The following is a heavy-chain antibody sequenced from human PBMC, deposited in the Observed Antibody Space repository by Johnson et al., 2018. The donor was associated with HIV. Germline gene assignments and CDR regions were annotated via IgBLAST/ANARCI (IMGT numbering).Heavy chain of an antibody. D-gene: IGHD2-21*02. J-gene: IGHJ3*02. V-gene: IGHV3-30*03. CDR2: TSYDGSNK. Sequence: QVQLVESGGGVVQPGRSLRLSCAASGFTFSSYGMHWVRQAPGKGLEWVAVTSYDGSNKYYADSVKGRFTISRDNSKNTLYLQMNSLRAEDTAVYYCTRGGWKVVTSIFAFDIWGQGTMVAVSS. CDR3: TRGGWKVVTSIFAFDI. CDR1: GFTFSSYG.